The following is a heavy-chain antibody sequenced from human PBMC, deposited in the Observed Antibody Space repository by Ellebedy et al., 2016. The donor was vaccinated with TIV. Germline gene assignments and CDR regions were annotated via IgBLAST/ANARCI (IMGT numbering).Heavy chain of an antibody. Sequence: MPSETLPLTCTVSGGSISSSNYYWGWIRQPPGKGLEWIGSIYYSGSTYYNPSLKSRVTISVDTSKNQLSLKLSSVTAADTAVYFCARRKELPHRVADAFDIWGPGTMVTVSS. CDR3: ARRKELPHRVADAFDI. V-gene: IGHV4-39*01. CDR1: GGSISSSNYY. D-gene: IGHD1-26*01. J-gene: IGHJ3*02. CDR2: IYYSGST.